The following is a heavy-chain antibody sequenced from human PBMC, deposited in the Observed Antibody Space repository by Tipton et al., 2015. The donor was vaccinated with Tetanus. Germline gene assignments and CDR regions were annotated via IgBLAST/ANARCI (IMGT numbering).Heavy chain of an antibody. CDR3: ARLVKQWLVPEDY. Sequence: QSGPEVKKPGSSVKVSCKASGGTFTNYALSWVRQAPGQGLEWVGGITPIFGTTSSAPKFQGRVTMTTDTATNTAYMELRSLRSDDTAVYFCARLVKQWLVPEDYWGQGTLVIVSS. D-gene: IGHD6-19*01. J-gene: IGHJ4*02. CDR2: ITPIFGTT. V-gene: IGHV1-69*05. CDR1: GGTFTNYA.